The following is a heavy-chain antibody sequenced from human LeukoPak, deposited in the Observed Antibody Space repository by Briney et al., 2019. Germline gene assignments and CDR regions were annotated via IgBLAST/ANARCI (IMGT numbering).Heavy chain of an antibody. J-gene: IGHJ3*02. D-gene: IGHD6-19*01. CDR3: ARVLAVAGTGAFDI. Sequence: GGSLRLSCAASGFTFSSYWMYWVRQAPGKGLVWVSRINTDGSSTTYADSVKGRFTISRDNAENTVYLQMNSLRAEDTAVYYCARVLAVAGTGAFDIWGQGTMVTVSS. CDR1: GFTFSSYW. V-gene: IGHV3-74*01. CDR2: INTDGSST.